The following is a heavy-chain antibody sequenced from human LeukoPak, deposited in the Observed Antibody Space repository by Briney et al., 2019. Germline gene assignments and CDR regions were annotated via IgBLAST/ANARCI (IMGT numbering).Heavy chain of an antibody. Sequence: PGRSLRLSCAASGFTFSSYGTFWVRQAPGKGLDCVAFISHDGSNKYYADSVKGRFTISRDNSKNTVLLQMDSLTTEDTAVYYCAKPLRPKGDGYNWDYWGQGILVTVSS. J-gene: IGHJ4*02. D-gene: IGHD5-24*01. CDR3: AKPLRPKGDGYNWDY. V-gene: IGHV3-30*18. CDR1: GFTFSSYG. CDR2: ISHDGSNK.